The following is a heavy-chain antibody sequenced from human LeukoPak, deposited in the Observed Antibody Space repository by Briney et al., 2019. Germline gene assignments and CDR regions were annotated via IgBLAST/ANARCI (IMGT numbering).Heavy chain of an antibody. CDR2: IYSGGST. D-gene: IGHD2-2*01. CDR1: EFTVSSNY. V-gene: IGHV3-53*01. Sequence: PGGSLRLSCAASEFTVSSNYMSWVRQAPGKGLEWVSVIYSGGSTYYADSVKGRFTISRDNSKNTLYLQMNSLRAEDTAVYYCARVLSSKGYCSSTSCSRTNYYYYMDVWGKGTTVTVSS. CDR3: ARVLSSKGYCSSTSCSRTNYYYYMDV. J-gene: IGHJ6*03.